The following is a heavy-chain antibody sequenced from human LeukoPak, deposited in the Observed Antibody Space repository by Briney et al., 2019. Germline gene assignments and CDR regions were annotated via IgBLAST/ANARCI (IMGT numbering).Heavy chain of an antibody. CDR2: IRYDGNNK. V-gene: IGHV3-30*02. CDR3: ASGIRAAAGYDAFDI. Sequence: PGGSLRLSCAASGFTFSSYGIHWVRQAPGKGLEWVAFIRYDGNNKYYEDSVKGRFTISRDNSKNTLYLQMNSLRAEDTALYYCASGIRAAAGYDAFDIWGQGTMVTVSS. CDR1: GFTFSSYG. J-gene: IGHJ3*02. D-gene: IGHD6-13*01.